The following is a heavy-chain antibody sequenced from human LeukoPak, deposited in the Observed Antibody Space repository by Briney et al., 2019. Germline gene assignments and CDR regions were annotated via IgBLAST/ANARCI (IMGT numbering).Heavy chain of an antibody. CDR2: IYYSGTT. D-gene: IGHD2-8*01. Sequence: SETLSLTCTVSGGSISSSRYYWGWIRQPPGKGLEWIGSIYYSGTTYYNPSLKSRVTISVDTSKNQFSLKLSSVTAADTAVYSCARVCIMGSHFDYWGQGTLVTVSS. CDR3: ARVCIMGSHFDY. V-gene: IGHV4-39*01. CDR1: GGSISSSRYY. J-gene: IGHJ4*02.